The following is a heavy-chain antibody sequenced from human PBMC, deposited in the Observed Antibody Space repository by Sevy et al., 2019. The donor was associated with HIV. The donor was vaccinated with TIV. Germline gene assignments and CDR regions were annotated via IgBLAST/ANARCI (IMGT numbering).Heavy chain of an antibody. CDR1: GFTFSRYG. D-gene: IGHD6-13*01. V-gene: IGHV3-30*18. Sequence: GGFLRLSCAAAGFTFSRYGMHWARQAPGKGLEWVAVISNDGSDKEYAESVKGRFTVSRDNSKDTVYLQMNSLRPDDTAVYYCANSRGRYEGSSWLYYYYIMDVWGQGTTVTVSS. J-gene: IGHJ6*02. CDR2: ISNDGSDK. CDR3: ANSRGRYEGSSWLYYYYIMDV.